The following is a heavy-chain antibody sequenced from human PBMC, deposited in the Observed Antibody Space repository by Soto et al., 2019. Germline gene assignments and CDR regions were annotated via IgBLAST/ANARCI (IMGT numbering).Heavy chain of an antibody. V-gene: IGHV1-46*01. Sequence: WASVKVSCKASGYTFTSYYMHWVRQAPGQGLEWMGIINPSGGSTSYAQKFQGRVTMTRDTSTSTVYMELSSLRSEDTAVYYCARAYCGGDCWGDYYYYGMDVWGQGTTVTVSS. J-gene: IGHJ6*02. CDR2: INPSGGST. CDR1: GYTFTSYY. D-gene: IGHD2-21*02. CDR3: ARAYCGGDCWGDYYYYGMDV.